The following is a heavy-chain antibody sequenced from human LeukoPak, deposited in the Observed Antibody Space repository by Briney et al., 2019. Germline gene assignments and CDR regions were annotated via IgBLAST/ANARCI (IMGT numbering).Heavy chain of an antibody. Sequence: SETLSLTCTVSAGSINSGTYYWSWIRQPAGKGLEWIGRMYTSGSTNYNPSLESRVTISVDTSKNQFSLKLSSVTAADTAVYYCARGGKGSSSGSINYWGQGTLVTVSS. CDR1: AGSINSGTYY. D-gene: IGHD6-6*01. CDR2: MYTSGST. CDR3: ARGGKGSSSGSINY. V-gene: IGHV4-61*02. J-gene: IGHJ4*02.